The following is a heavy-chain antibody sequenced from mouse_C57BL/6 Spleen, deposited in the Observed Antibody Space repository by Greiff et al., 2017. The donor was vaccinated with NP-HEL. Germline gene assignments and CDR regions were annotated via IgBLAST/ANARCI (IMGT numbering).Heavy chain of an antibody. J-gene: IGHJ1*03. CDR3: VVATRYFDV. CDR2: IDPSDSYT. Sequence: QVQLQQSGAELVMPGASVKLSCKASGYTFTSYWMHWVKQRPGQGLEWIGEIDPSDSYTNYNQKFKGKSTLTVDKSSSTAYMQLSSLTSEDSAVYYCVVATRYFDVWGTGTTVTVSS. V-gene: IGHV1-69*01. CDR1: GYTFTSYW. D-gene: IGHD1-1*01.